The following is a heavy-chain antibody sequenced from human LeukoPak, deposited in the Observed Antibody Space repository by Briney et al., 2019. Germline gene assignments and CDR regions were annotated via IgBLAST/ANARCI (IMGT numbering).Heavy chain of an antibody. CDR2: INHSGRT. D-gene: IGHD3-22*01. Sequence: PSETLSLTCAVYGGSFSGYYWRWVRQPPGKGLEGSGEINHSGRTNYNPSLQSRVPISVDPSKNQFSLKLSSVTAADTAVYYCATIVVARYYYYGMDVRGQGTPVTVSS. CDR3: ATIVVARYYYYGMDV. J-gene: IGHJ6*02. V-gene: IGHV4-34*01. CDR1: GGSFSGYY.